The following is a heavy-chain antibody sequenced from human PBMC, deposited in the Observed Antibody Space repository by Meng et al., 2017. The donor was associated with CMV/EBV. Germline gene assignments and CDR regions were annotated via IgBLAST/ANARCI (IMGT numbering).Heavy chain of an antibody. CDR3: AGASFWSGYYDY. J-gene: IGHJ4*02. CDR2: INHSGST. CDR1: GGSFRGYY. Sequence: SQTLSLTCAVYGGSFRGYYWSWIRQPPGKGLEWIGEINHSGSTNYNPSLKSRVTISVDTSKNQFSLKLSSVTAADTAVYYCAGASFWSGYYDYWGQGTLVTVSS. V-gene: IGHV4-34*01. D-gene: IGHD3-3*01.